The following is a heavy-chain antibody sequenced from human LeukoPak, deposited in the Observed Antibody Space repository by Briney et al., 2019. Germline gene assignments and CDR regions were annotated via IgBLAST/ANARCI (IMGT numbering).Heavy chain of an antibody. D-gene: IGHD1-26*01. CDR3: AKDPFGVGATDHTDAFDI. CDR1: GFTLRTYW. CDR2: IKRDGSEK. Sequence: PGGSLRLSCAAPGFTLRTYWMSWVRQAPGKGLEWVASIKRDGSEKYYVDSVKGRFTISRDNAKNSLYLQMNSLRAEDTAVYYCAKDPFGVGATDHTDAFDIWGQGTMVTVSS. V-gene: IGHV3-7*03. J-gene: IGHJ3*02.